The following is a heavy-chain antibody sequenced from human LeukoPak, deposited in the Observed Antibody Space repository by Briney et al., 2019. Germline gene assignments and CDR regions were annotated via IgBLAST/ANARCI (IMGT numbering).Heavy chain of an antibody. D-gene: IGHD6-19*01. Sequence: GGSLRLSCAASGFTFSTYWMSWVRQAPGKGLEWGANLELDGREKYYVDSVKGRFTISRGNAKNSLYLQMNSLRAEDTAVYYCATLALGSGWPDYWGQGTLVTVSS. CDR2: LELDGREK. J-gene: IGHJ4*02. V-gene: IGHV3-7*01. CDR1: GFTFSTYW. CDR3: ATLALGSGWPDY.